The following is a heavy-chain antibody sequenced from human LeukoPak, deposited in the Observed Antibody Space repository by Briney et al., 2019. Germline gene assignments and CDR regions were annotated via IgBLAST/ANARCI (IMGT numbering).Heavy chain of an antibody. CDR2: INQDGSEK. CDR1: GFTFSGYW. V-gene: IGHV3-7*01. D-gene: IGHD6-13*01. CDR3: ARESTAGYNSSWYGFRN. J-gene: IGHJ1*01. Sequence: GGSLRLSCAASGFTFSGYWMSWVRQAPGKGLEWVANINQDGSEKYYVDSVKGRFTISRDDAKNSLFLQMGSLRVEDTAVYYCARESTAGYNSSWYGFRNWGQGTLVSVSS.